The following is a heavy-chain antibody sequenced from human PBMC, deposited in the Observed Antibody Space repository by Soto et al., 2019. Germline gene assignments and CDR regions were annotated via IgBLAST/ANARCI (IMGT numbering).Heavy chain of an antibody. CDR2: IYYSGST. V-gene: IGHV4-39*01. J-gene: IGHJ5*02. D-gene: IGHD6-6*01. Sequence: SETLSLTCTVSGGSISSSSYYWGWIRQPPGKGLEWIGSIYYSGSTYYNPSLKSRVTISVDTPKNQFSLKLSSVTAADTAVYYCARLSIFGSSGWFDPWGQGTLVTVSS. CDR1: GGSISSSSYY. CDR3: ARLSIFGSSGWFDP.